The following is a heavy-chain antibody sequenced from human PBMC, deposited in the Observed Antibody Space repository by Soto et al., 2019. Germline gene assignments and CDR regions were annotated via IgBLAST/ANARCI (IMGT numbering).Heavy chain of an antibody. V-gene: IGHV3-53*01. J-gene: IGHJ3*02. CDR3: AHPRGYGVFDAYDI. D-gene: IGHD4-17*01. CDR1: GFTVSSNY. CDR2: IYSGGST. Sequence: PGGSLRLSCAASGFTVSSNYMSWVRQAPGKGLEWVSVIYSGGSTYYADSVKGRFTISRDNSMNALYLQMNSLRIEDTAVYYCAHPRGYGVFDAYDIWGQGTMVTVSS.